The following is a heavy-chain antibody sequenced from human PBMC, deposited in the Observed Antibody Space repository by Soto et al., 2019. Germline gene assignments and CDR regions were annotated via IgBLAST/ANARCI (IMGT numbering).Heavy chain of an antibody. J-gene: IGHJ5*02. CDR1: GGSISSYY. CDR2: IYYSGST. V-gene: IGHV4-59*01. CDR3: ARERRSIAASWFDP. D-gene: IGHD6-6*01. Sequence: SETLSLTCTVSGGSISSYYWSWIRQPPGKGLEWIGYIYYSGSTNYNPSLKSRVTVSVDTSKNQFSLKLSSVTAADTAVYYCARERRSIAASWFDPWGQGTLVTVSS.